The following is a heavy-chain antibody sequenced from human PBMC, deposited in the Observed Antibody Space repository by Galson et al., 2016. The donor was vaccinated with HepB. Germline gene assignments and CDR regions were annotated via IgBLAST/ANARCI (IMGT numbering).Heavy chain of an antibody. V-gene: IGHV5-51*03. CDR3: ARRYSGSYYWFDP. CDR2: IYPGDSDT. Sequence: QSGAEVKKPGESLRISCKGFGYSFTYYWIGWVRQMPGKGLEWMGIIYPGDSDTNYSPSFQGQVTISVDNSINTAYLQWSSLKASDTAMYYCARRYSGSYYWFDPWGQGTLVIVSS. J-gene: IGHJ5*02. D-gene: IGHD1-26*01. CDR1: GYSFTYYW.